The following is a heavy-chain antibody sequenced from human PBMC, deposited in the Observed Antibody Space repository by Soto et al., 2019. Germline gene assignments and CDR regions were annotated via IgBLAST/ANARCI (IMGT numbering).Heavy chain of an antibody. V-gene: IGHV3-23*01. Sequence: PGGSLRLSCAASGFTFSSYAMAWVRQAPGKGLEWVSSIGGGGGSTYYADSVKGRFTISRDNSNNTLYLQMNSLRAEDTALYYCAKDLAYYDFWSGYTHYWGQGTLVTVSS. CDR1: GFTFSSYA. J-gene: IGHJ4*02. D-gene: IGHD3-3*01. CDR3: AKDLAYYDFWSGYTHY. CDR2: IGGGGGST.